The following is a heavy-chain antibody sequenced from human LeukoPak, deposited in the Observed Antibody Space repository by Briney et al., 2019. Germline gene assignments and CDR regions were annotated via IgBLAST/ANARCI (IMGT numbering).Heavy chain of an antibody. D-gene: IGHD6-6*01. Sequence: GASVKVSCKASGGIFSTYAISWVRQAPGKGLEWMGGFDPEDGETIYAQKFQGRVTMTRDTSTSTVYMELSSLRSEDTAVYYCALGGTVFQKYSSSMSRYFDYWGQGTLVTVSS. CDR2: FDPEDGET. CDR1: GGIFSTYA. CDR3: ALGGTVFQKYSSSMSRYFDY. V-gene: IGHV1-24*01. J-gene: IGHJ4*02.